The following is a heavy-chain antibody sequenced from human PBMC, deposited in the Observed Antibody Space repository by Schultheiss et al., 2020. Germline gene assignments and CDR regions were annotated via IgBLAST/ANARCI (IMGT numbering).Heavy chain of an antibody. Sequence: GGSLRLSCAASGFTFSSYSMNWVRQAPGKGLEWVSAISGSGGSTYYADSVKGRFTISRDNAKNSVYLQMNSLRAEDTAVYYCARDPGEMATDDAFDIWGQGTMVTVSS. CDR2: ISGSGGST. J-gene: IGHJ3*02. CDR1: GFTFSSYS. CDR3: ARDPGEMATDDAFDI. D-gene: IGHD5-24*01. V-gene: IGHV3-21*01.